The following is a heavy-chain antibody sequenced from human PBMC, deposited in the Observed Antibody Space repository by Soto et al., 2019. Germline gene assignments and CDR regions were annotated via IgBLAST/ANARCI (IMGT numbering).Heavy chain of an antibody. CDR1: GFTFSSYW. J-gene: IGHJ4*02. Sequence: EVQLVESGGGFVQPGGSLRLSCAASGFTFSSYWIHWVRQAPGKGLVWVSRINSDGGTTNYADSLKGRFTISRDNAKNTLLLQMNSLRAEDTAVYYFARGQSGSYSFDFWGQGTLVTVSS. CDR3: ARGQSGSYSFDF. V-gene: IGHV3-74*01. D-gene: IGHD3-10*01. CDR2: INSDGGTT.